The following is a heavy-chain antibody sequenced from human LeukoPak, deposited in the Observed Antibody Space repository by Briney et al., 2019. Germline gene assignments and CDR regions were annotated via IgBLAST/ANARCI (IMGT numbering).Heavy chain of an antibody. Sequence: KPSETLSLTCSVSGVSIRSYYWSWIRQFPGKGLEWIGYISDSGSTNYNPSLKSRVSISRETSKNQFSLRLTSVSAAHTAVYFCAKRGYSSSWSPWGQGTLVTVSS. D-gene: IGHD6-13*01. V-gene: IGHV4-59*01. CDR1: GVSIRSYY. J-gene: IGHJ5*02. CDR2: ISDSGST. CDR3: AKRGYSSSWSP.